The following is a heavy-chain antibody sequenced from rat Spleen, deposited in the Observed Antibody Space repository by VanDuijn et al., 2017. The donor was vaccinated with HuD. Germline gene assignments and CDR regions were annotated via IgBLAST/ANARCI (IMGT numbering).Heavy chain of an antibody. J-gene: IGHJ3*01. D-gene: IGHD4-4*01. CDR2: ISTGGGST. Sequence: EVQLVESGGGLVQPGRSLKLSCAASGFTFSNFYMAWVRQAPTKGLEWVAYISTGGGSTYYGDSVKGRFTISRDNAESTLSLQMDSLRSEDSATYYCARLGNSGFGNWFAYWGQGTLVTVSS. CDR3: ARLGNSGFGNWFAY. CDR1: GFTFSNFY. V-gene: IGHV5-27*01.